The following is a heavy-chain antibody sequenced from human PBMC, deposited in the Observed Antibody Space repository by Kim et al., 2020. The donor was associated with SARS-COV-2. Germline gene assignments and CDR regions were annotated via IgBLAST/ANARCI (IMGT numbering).Heavy chain of an antibody. D-gene: IGHD6-19*01. Sequence: ADSVKGRFTISRDKSKNTLYLQMNSMRAEDTAVYYCAKSRAVAGTAYFDYWGQGTLVTVSS. V-gene: IGHV3-23*01. CDR3: AKSRAVAGTAYFDY. J-gene: IGHJ4*02.